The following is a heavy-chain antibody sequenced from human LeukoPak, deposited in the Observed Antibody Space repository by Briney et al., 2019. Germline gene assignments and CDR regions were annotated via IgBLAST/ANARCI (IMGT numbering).Heavy chain of an antibody. CDR3: ARDYRSIAAAGTVQYYYYYGMDV. D-gene: IGHD6-13*01. J-gene: IGHJ6*02. Sequence: GASVKVSCKASGYTFTSYGISWVRQAPGQGLEWMGWISAYNGNTNYAQKLQGRVTMTTDTSTSTAYMELRSLRSDDTAVYYCARDYRSIAAAGTVQYYYYYGMDVWGQVTTVTVSS. V-gene: IGHV1-18*01. CDR1: GYTFTSYG. CDR2: ISAYNGNT.